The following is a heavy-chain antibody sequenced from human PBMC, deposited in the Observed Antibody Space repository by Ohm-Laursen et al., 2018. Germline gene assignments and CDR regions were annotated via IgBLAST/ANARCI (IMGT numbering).Heavy chain of an antibody. CDR3: ARVRGSYLDY. V-gene: IGHV3-23*01. CDR1: GFTFSSYE. J-gene: IGHJ4*02. Sequence: SLRLSCSASGFTFSSYEMNWVRQAPEKGLEWVSGLSGSGHGTYYTDSVKGRFTISRDNSKDTVYLQMNSLRAEDTAVYYCARVRGSYLDYWGQGTLVTVSS. D-gene: IGHD1-26*01. CDR2: LSGSGHGT.